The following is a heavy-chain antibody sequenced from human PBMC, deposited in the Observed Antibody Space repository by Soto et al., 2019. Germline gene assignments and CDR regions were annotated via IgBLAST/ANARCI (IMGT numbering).Heavy chain of an antibody. D-gene: IGHD4-17*01. Sequence: QAQLVQSGAEVKKPGSSVKVSCKASGGTFSSHTFSWVRQAPGQGLEWMGRIIPALGTATYAQKFQGGVTITADASATTVYMELNRLRSEDTAVYYCARPDFGDYWYFDLWGRGTLVTVSS. CDR2: IIPALGTA. CDR3: ARPDFGDYWYFDL. V-gene: IGHV1-69*08. J-gene: IGHJ2*01. CDR1: GGTFSSHT.